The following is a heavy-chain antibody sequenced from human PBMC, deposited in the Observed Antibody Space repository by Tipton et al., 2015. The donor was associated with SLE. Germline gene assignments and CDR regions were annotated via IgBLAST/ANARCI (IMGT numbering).Heavy chain of an antibody. V-gene: IGHV4-59*01. Sequence: TLSLTCTVSGGSISSYYWSWIRQPPGKGLEWIGYIYYSGSTNYNPSLKSRDTISVDTSKNQFSLKLSSVTAADTAVYYCARVPAVYYYYMDVWGKGTTVTVSS. CDR2: IYYSGST. CDR1: GGSISSYY. J-gene: IGHJ6*03. CDR3: ARVPAVYYYYMDV. D-gene: IGHD2-2*01.